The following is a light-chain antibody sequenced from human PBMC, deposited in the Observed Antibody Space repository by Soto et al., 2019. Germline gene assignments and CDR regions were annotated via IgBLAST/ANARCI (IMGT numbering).Light chain of an antibody. Sequence: IVMTQSASTLSVTPGESATLSCRASQSVSSNLAWYQQKPGQAPRLLIYGASTRATGIPARFSGSGSGTEFTLIISSLQSEDFAVYYCQPYNNCPPGPSGQRTKV. J-gene: IGKJ1*01. CDR3: QPYNNCPPGP. CDR1: QSVSSN. V-gene: IGKV3-15*01. CDR2: GAS.